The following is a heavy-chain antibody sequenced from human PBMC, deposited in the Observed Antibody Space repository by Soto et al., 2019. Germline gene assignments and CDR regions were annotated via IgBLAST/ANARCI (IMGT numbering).Heavy chain of an antibody. CDR1: GYTFISFG. V-gene: IGHV1-18*01. Sequence: ASVKVSCKASGYTFISFGISWVRQAPGQGLEWMGWISAYNGNTNYAQKLQGRVTITADESTSTAYMELSSLRSEDTAVYYCAEGGIVLVPADDEDYYYYGMDVWGQGTTVTVS. D-gene: IGHD2-2*01. CDR3: AEGGIVLVPADDEDYYYYGMDV. CDR2: ISAYNGNT. J-gene: IGHJ6*02.